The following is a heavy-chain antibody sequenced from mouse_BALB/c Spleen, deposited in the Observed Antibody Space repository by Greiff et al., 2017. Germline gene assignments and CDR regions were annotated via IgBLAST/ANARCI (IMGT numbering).Heavy chain of an antibody. Sequence: QVQLQQSGAELVRPGTSVKVSCKASGYAFTNYLIEWVKQRPGQGLEWIGVINPGSGGTNYNEKFKGKATLTADKSSSTAYMQLSSLTSDDSAVYFCARSPTYGSSWGWYFDVWGAGTTVTVSS. V-gene: IGHV1-54*01. D-gene: IGHD1-1*01. J-gene: IGHJ1*01. CDR2: INPGSGGT. CDR1: GYAFTNYL. CDR3: ARSPTYGSSWGWYFDV.